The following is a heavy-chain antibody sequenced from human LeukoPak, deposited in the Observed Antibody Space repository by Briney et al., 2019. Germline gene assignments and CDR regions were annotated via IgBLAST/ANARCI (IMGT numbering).Heavy chain of an antibody. CDR1: GFTFSSYA. V-gene: IGHV3-23*01. CDR3: ARDRSYYDSSGYYPGDY. J-gene: IGHJ4*02. D-gene: IGHD3-22*01. CDR2: ISGSDGTT. Sequence: GGSLRLSCAASGFTFSSYAMSWVRQAPGKGLEWVSAISGSDGTTYYADSVKGRFTISRDNSKNTLYLQMNSLRAEDTAVYYCARDRSYYDSSGYYPGDYWGQGTLVTVSS.